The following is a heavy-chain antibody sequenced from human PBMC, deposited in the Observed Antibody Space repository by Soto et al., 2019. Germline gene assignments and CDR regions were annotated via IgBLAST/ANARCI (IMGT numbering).Heavy chain of an antibody. Sequence: QVQLVQSGAEVKKPGASVKVSCKASGYTFITYDINWVRQATGQGLEWVGWVNPDSGKTDYARKFQGRVTMTRNTSISTVYMELSVLRSEATAVYYCARGNWFDPWGQGTLVTVSS. J-gene: IGHJ5*02. CDR3: ARGNWFDP. CDR1: GYTFITYD. V-gene: IGHV1-8*01. CDR2: VNPDSGKT.